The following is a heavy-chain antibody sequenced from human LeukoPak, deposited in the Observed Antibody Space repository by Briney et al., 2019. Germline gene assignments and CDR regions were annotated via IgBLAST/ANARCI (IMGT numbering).Heavy chain of an antibody. CDR2: ISSSSSTI. D-gene: IGHD3-22*01. J-gene: IGHJ4*02. CDR3: AKEAYDSSGYYLDY. V-gene: IGHV3-48*04. Sequence: PGGSLRLSCAASGFTFSTYSMNWVRQAPGKGLEWVSYISSSSSTIYYADSVKGRFTISRDNAKNSLYLQMDSLRAEDTAVYYCAKEAYDSSGYYLDYWGQGTLVTVSS. CDR1: GFTFSTYS.